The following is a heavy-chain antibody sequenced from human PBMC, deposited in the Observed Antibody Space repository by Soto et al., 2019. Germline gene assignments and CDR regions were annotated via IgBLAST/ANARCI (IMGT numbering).Heavy chain of an antibody. Sequence: SETLSLTCTVSADSSSFSNDYWGWIRQPPGKGLQWIGSSSYNGGTFYNPSLKGRVAMSVDASKKLCSLQVTAVTAAETAVYYCVRHRIEVVWRGFECWGKGSTVTVSA. CDR2: SSYNGGT. CDR3: VRHRIEVVWRGFEC. CDR1: ADSSSFSNDY. D-gene: IGHD1-1*01. V-gene: IGHV4-39*01. J-gene: IGHJ6*04.